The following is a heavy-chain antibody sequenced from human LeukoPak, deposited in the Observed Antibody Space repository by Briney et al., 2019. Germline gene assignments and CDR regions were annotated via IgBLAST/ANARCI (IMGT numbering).Heavy chain of an antibody. Sequence: GGSLRLSCAACGFTFRRSWLRWLRQTQGKGREGGANIHQDSSDKLYMDSVEGRFTISRDNTKNSVYLKIEKARLDDTGLYYCTRLPRETAGDYWGQGVPVIVSS. V-gene: IGHV3-7*03. D-gene: IGHD1-14*01. CDR2: IHQDSSDK. CDR3: TRLPRETAGDY. J-gene: IGHJ4*02. CDR1: GFTFRRSW.